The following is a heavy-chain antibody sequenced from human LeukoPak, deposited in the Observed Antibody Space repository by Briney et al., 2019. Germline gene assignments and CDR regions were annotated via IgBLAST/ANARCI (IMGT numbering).Heavy chain of an antibody. Sequence: SVKVSCKASGGTFSSYAISWVRQAPGQGLEWMGRIIPIFGTANYAQKFQGRVTITTDESTSTAYMELSSLRSEDTAVYYCARAYSSSWYDAVYFDYWGQGTLVTVSS. CDR3: ARAYSSSWYDAVYFDY. V-gene: IGHV1-69*05. CDR1: GGTFSSYA. D-gene: IGHD6-13*01. J-gene: IGHJ4*02. CDR2: IIPIFGTA.